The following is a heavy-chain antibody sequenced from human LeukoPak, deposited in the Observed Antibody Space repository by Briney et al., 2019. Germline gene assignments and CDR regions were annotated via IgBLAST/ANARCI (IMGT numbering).Heavy chain of an antibody. CDR2: ISGSGGST. CDR1: GFTFSSYA. CDR3: AALGTAMVTSWFDP. V-gene: IGHV3-23*01. D-gene: IGHD5-18*01. Sequence: SGGSLRLSCAASGFTFSSYAMSWVRQAPGKGLEWVSAISGSGGSTYYADSVKGRFTISRDNSKNTLYLQMNSLRAEDTAVYYCAALGTAMVTSWFDPWGQGTLVTVSS. J-gene: IGHJ5*02.